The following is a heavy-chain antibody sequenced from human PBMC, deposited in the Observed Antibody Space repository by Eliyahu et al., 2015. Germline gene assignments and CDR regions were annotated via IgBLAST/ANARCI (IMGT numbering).Heavy chain of an antibody. Sequence: EVQLVESGGGLVXPGGSLKLSCAAXGFTFXGPAXXWVRQASGKGLEWVGRIRSKANSYATAYAASVKGRFTISRDDSKNTAYLQMNSLKTEDTAVYYCTRHEVAGTGTYYYYGMDVWGQGTTVTVSS. CDR1: GFTFXGPA. CDR3: TRHEVAGTGTYYYYGMDV. CDR2: IRSKANSYAT. V-gene: IGHV3-73*02. J-gene: IGHJ6*02. D-gene: IGHD6-19*01.